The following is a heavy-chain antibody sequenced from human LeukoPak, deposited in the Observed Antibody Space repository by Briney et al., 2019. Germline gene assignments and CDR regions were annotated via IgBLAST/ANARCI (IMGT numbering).Heavy chain of an antibody. CDR3: VSFYETH. CDR1: GNYW. D-gene: IGHD2-2*01. V-gene: IGHV3-74*01. J-gene: IGHJ4*02. Sequence: GGSLRLSCAASGNYWMHCVRQAPGKGLVWVSHINSDGSWTGYADSVKGRFTISKDNAKNTVYLQMNNLRAEDTAVYYCVSFYETHWGRGTLVTVSS. CDR2: INSDGSWT.